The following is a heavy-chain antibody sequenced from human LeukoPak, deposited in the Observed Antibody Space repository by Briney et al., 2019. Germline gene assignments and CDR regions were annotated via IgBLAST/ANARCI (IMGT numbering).Heavy chain of an antibody. CDR2: IWFDGSNQ. Sequence: PGRSLRLSCAASGFTFRSYGMHWVRQAPGKGLEWVAVIWFDGSNQYYADSVKGRFAISRDNSKNTLFLQMNSLRAEDTAVYYCAKDGGLWVSAHWGDSWGRGTLVTVSS. V-gene: IGHV3-33*06. J-gene: IGHJ4*02. CDR1: GFTFRSYG. D-gene: IGHD7-27*01. CDR3: AKDGGLWVSAHWGDS.